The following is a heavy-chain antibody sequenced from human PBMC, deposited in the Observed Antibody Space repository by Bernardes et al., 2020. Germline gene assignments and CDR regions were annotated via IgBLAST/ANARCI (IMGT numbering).Heavy chain of an antibody. D-gene: IGHD3-22*01. CDR2: ISAYNGNT. CDR3: ARIGGDYYDSSGYGAFDI. J-gene: IGHJ3*02. CDR1: GYTFTSYG. V-gene: IGHV1-18*01. Sequence: SVKVSCKASGYTFTSYGISWVRQAPGQGLEWMGWISAYNGNTNYAQKLQGRVTMTTDTSTSTAYMELRSLRSDDTAVYYCARIGGDYYDSSGYGAFDIWGQGTMVTVSS.